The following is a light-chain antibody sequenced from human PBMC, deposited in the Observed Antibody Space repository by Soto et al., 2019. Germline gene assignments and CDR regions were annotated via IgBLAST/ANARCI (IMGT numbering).Light chain of an antibody. CDR2: GAS. Sequence: DIQMTQPPSTLSASVGDRVTITCRASQSISSWLAWYQQKPGRAPNLLISGASSLESGVPSRFSGSGSGTEYTLTISSLQPDDFATYYCQQYGLYWSFGQGTKVDIK. CDR3: QQYGLYWS. CDR1: QSISSW. J-gene: IGKJ1*01. V-gene: IGKV1-5*01.